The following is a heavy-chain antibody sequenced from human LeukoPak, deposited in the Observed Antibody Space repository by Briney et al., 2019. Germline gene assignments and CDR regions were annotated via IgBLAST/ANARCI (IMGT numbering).Heavy chain of an antibody. J-gene: IGHJ4*02. V-gene: IGHV1-2*02. CDR1: GGTFSSYA. Sequence: GASVKVSCKASGGTFSSYAISWVRQAPGQGLEWMGWINPNSGGTNYAQKFQGRVTMTRDTSISTAYMELSRLRSDDTAVYYCARGLPPFEWDTFDYWGQGTLVTVSS. CDR3: ARGLPPFEWDTFDY. CDR2: INPNSGGT. D-gene: IGHD1-26*01.